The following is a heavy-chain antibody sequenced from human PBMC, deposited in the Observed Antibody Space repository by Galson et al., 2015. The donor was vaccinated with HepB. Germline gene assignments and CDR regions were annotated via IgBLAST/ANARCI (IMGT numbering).Heavy chain of an antibody. D-gene: IGHD5-12*01. CDR3: AREGGGYSGYDMNYYYGMDV. J-gene: IGHJ6*02. CDR1: GYTFTSYY. Sequence: SVKVSCKASGYTFTSYYMHWVRQAPGQGLEWMGIINPSGGGTSYAQKFQGRVTMTRDTSTSTAYMELSRLRSDDTAVYYCAREGGGYSGYDMNYYYGMDVWGQGTTVTVSS. CDR2: INPSGGGT. V-gene: IGHV1-46*01.